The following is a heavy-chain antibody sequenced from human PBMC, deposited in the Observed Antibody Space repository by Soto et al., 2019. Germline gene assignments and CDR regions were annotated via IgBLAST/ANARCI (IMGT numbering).Heavy chain of an antibody. Sequence: GSGPTLVNPTQTLTLTCTFSGFSLSTSGMCVSWIRQPPGKALEWLAFIDWDDDKYYSTSLKTRLTISKDTSKNQVVLTMTNMDPVDTAMYFFARIYDFLTQVGNYYFDYWGQGTLVTVSS. CDR2: IDWDDDK. CDR1: GFSLSTSGMC. V-gene: IGHV2-70*01. D-gene: IGHD3-9*01. J-gene: IGHJ4*02. CDR3: ARIYDFLTQVGNYYFDY.